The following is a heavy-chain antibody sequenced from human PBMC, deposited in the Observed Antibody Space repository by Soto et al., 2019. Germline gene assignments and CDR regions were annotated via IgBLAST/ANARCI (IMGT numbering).Heavy chain of an antibody. CDR1: GGSISSYY. CDR3: ARGFTVVTGFDI. CDR2: IYYSGST. V-gene: IGHV4-59*01. Sequence: SETLSLTCTVSGGSISSYYWSWIRQPPGKGLEWIGYIYYSGSTNYNPSLKSRVTISVDTSKNQFSLKLSSVTAADTAVYYCARGFTVVTGFDIWGQGTMVTVSS. D-gene: IGHD2-15*01. J-gene: IGHJ3*02.